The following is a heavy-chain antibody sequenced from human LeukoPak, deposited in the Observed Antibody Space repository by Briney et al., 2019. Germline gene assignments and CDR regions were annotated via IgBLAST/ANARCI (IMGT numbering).Heavy chain of an antibody. D-gene: IGHD5-24*01. CDR1: GFTFSSYE. V-gene: IGHV3-48*03. Sequence: GGPLRLSCAASGFTFSSYEMNWVRQAPGKGLEWVSYISSSDSTIYYADSVKGRFTISRDNAKNSLYLQMNSLRAGDTAVYYCARTIEMATISYFDYWGQGTLVTVSS. CDR3: ARTIEMATISYFDY. J-gene: IGHJ4*02. CDR2: ISSSDSTI.